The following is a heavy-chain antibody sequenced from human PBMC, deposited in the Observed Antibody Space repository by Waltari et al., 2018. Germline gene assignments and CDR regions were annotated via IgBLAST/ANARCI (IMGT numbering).Heavy chain of an antibody. Sequence: VQLQASGPGLVQPSQTLSLTCTVSGGSISSYRRSWIWQPAGKGLEWIGRFYASGTTNYNPSLKSRVTMSVDTSKNQFSLKLSSVTAADTAVYYCAREHYDILTGYYFFDYWGQRTLVTVSS. V-gene: IGHV4-4*07. CDR1: GGSISSYR. J-gene: IGHJ4*02. D-gene: IGHD3-9*01. CDR3: AREHYDILTGYYFFDY. CDR2: FYASGTT.